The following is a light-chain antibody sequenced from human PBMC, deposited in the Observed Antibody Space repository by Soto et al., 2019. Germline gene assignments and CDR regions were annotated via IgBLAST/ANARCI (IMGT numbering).Light chain of an antibody. J-gene: IGLJ1*01. CDR3: SSYTSSSNYV. CDR2: DVS. CDR1: SSDVGGYNY. V-gene: IGLV2-14*01. Sequence: QSVLTQPASVSGSHGQSITISCTGTSSDVGGYNYVSWYQQHPGKAPKLMIYDVSNRPSGVSNRFSGSKSGNTVSLTISGLQAEDEADYYCSSYTSSSNYVFGTGTKVT.